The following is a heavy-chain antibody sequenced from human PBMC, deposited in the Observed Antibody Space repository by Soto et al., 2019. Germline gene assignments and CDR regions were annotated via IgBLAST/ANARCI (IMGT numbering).Heavy chain of an antibody. D-gene: IGHD2-8*02. J-gene: IGHJ4*02. CDR1: GGVFSGYY. CDR2: INHSGST. CDR3: ARDKITGLFDY. V-gene: IGHV4-34*01. Sequence: SETLSLTCGGYGGVFSGYYLTWIGQPPGTGLEWIGEINHSGSTNYNPSLKSRVTISVDTSKNQFSLKLTSVTAADTAVYYCARDKITGLFDYWGQGTLVTVSS.